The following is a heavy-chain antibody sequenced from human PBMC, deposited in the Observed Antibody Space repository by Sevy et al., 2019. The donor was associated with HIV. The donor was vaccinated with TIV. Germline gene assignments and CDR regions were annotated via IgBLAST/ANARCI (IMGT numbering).Heavy chain of an antibody. J-gene: IGHJ6*02. V-gene: IGHV3-7*03. CDR1: GFTFSRYW. CDR2: IKVDGSEK. CDR3: ARDCNSNTCLWGLDV. D-gene: IGHD2-2*01. Sequence: GGSLRLSCAASGFTFSRYWMSWVRQAPGKGLEWVANIKVDGSEKYYVDSVKGRFTISRDNAKNSLYLQMNSLRAEDTAVYYCARDCNSNTCLWGLDVWGPGTTVTVSS.